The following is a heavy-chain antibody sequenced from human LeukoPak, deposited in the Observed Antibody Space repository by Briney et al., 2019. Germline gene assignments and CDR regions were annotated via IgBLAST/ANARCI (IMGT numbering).Heavy chain of an antibody. CDR1: GGSISSYY. CDR2: IYYSGST. D-gene: IGHD6-13*01. V-gene: IGHV4-59*01. Sequence: SETLSLTCTVSGGSISSYYWSWIRQPPGKGLEWIGYIYYSGSTNYNPSLKSRVTISVDTSKNQFSLKLSSVTAVDTAVYYCARSRPGIAAAGTNYFDYWGQGTLVTVSS. J-gene: IGHJ4*02. CDR3: ARSRPGIAAAGTNYFDY.